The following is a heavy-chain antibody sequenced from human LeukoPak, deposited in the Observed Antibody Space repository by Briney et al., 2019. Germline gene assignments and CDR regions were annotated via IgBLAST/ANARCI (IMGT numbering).Heavy chain of an antibody. CDR2: IWYDGSNK. J-gene: IGHJ6*02. D-gene: IGHD2-15*01. CDR3: ARPVVAATPAYYCMDV. CDR1: GFTFSSYG. V-gene: IGHV3-33*01. Sequence: GGSLRLSCAASGFTFSSYGMHWVRQAPGKGLEGEAVIWYDGSNKYYADSVKGRFTISRDNSKNTLYLQMNSLRAEDTAVYYCARPVVAATPAYYCMDVWGQGTTVTVSS.